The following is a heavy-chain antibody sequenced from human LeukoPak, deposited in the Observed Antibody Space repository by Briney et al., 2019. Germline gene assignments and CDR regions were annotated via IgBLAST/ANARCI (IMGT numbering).Heavy chain of an antibody. J-gene: IGHJ4*02. CDR2: ISHDGTFQ. D-gene: IGHD3-9*01. V-gene: IGHV3-33*01. CDR3: ARDRDFNFDY. Sequence: PGGSLRLSCAASGFSLNNFGVHWVRQAPGKGLEWVAVISHDGTFQNYADSVKGRFIISRDTSENILYLEMNSLRAEDTALFYCARDRDFNFDYWGQGTLVTVSS. CDR1: GFSLNNFG.